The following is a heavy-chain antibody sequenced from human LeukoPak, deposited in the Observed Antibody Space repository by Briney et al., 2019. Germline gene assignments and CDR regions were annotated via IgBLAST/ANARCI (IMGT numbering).Heavy chain of an antibody. CDR2: IYTSGST. CDR1: GGSISSGSYY. V-gene: IGHV4-61*02. Sequence: ASETLSLTCTVSGGSISSGSYYWSWIRQPAGKGLEWIGRIYTSGSTNYNPSLKSRVTISVDTSKNQFSLKLSSVTAADTAVYYCARDRVLNELTLNYYYYYGMDVWGKGTTVTVSS. J-gene: IGHJ6*04. D-gene: IGHD2-8*02. CDR3: ARDRVLNELTLNYYYYYGMDV.